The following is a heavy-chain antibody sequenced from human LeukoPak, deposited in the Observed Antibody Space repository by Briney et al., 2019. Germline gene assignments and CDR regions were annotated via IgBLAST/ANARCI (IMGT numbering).Heavy chain of an antibody. D-gene: IGHD3-22*01. V-gene: IGHV4-4*02. CDR1: GGSISSSNW. CDR2: IYHSGGT. CDR3: ARWVYYFDSSGFDY. J-gene: IGHJ4*02. Sequence: SETLSLTCAVSGGSISSSNWWSWVRQPPGKGLEWIGEIYHSGGTNYNPSLKSRVTISVDKSKNQFSLKLSSVTAADTAIYYCARWVYYFDSSGFDYWGQGTLVTVSS.